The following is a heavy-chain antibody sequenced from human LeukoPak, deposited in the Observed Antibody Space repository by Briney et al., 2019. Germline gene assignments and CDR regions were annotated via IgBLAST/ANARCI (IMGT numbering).Heavy chain of an antibody. CDR3: ARRSWPYYFDY. J-gene: IGHJ4*02. CDR1: DYSISSGYY. V-gene: IGHV4-38-2*01. D-gene: IGHD6-13*01. Sequence: PSETLSLTCAVSDYSISSGYYWGWIRQPPGNGLEWIGSIYHSGSTYYNPSLKSRVTISVDTSKNHSSLKLSSVTAADTAVYYCARRSWPYYFDYWGQGTLVTVSS. CDR2: IYHSGST.